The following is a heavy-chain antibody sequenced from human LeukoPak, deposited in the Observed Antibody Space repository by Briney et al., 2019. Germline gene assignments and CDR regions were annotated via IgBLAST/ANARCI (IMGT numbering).Heavy chain of an antibody. V-gene: IGHV4-61*02. CDR3: ARIAEGLAAMTRYYYYYMDV. J-gene: IGHJ6*03. CDR2: IYTSGST. Sequence: SETLSLTCTVSGGSISSGSYYWSWIRQPAGKGLEWIGRIYTSGSTNYNPSLKSRVTMSVDTSKNQFSLKLSSVTAADTAVYYCARIAEGLAAMTRYYYYYMDVWGKGTTVTISS. CDR1: GGSISSGSYY. D-gene: IGHD2-2*01.